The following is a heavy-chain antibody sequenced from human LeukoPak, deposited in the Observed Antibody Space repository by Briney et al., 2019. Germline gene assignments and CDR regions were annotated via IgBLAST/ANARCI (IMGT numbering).Heavy chain of an antibody. CDR3: ARANGAYDILTGSKGPFGY. D-gene: IGHD3-9*01. Sequence: PGGSLRLSCEASGFTFSTFAMIWVRQPPGKGLEWVSSIFPSGGEIHYAGSVRGRFTISRDNSKSTLSLQMNSLRAEDTAIYYCARANGAYDILTGSKGPFGYWGQGTLVTVSS. CDR1: GFTFSTFA. CDR2: IFPSGGEI. V-gene: IGHV3-23*01. J-gene: IGHJ4*02.